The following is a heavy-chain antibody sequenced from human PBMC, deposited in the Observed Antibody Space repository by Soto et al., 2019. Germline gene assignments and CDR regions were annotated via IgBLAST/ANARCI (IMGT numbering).Heavy chain of an antibody. CDR2: IYHSVNT. CDR3: ARVDSSGWTHNFFES. CDR1: GYSINSGYY. Sequence: SETLSLTCDVSGYSINSGYYWGWLRQPPGEGLEWIGTIYHSVNTFYNPSLKSRVTISVDTSKNQFSLNLRSVTAADTALYYCARVDSSGWTHNFFESWGQRTLVTVCS. V-gene: IGHV4-38-2*01. D-gene: IGHD6-19*01. J-gene: IGHJ4*02.